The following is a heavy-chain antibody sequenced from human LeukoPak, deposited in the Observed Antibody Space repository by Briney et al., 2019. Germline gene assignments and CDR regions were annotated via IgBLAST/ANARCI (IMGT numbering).Heavy chain of an antibody. CDR1: GFTFSSYA. J-gene: IGHJ6*02. Sequence: GGSLRLSCAASGFTFSSYAMSWVRQAPGKGLVWVSRINSDGSSTSYADSVKGRFTISRDNAKNTLYLQMNSLRAEDTAVYYCARGGLWLLGPYYYGMDVWGQGTTVTVSS. CDR2: INSDGSST. V-gene: IGHV3-74*01. D-gene: IGHD3-22*01. CDR3: ARGGLWLLGPYYYGMDV.